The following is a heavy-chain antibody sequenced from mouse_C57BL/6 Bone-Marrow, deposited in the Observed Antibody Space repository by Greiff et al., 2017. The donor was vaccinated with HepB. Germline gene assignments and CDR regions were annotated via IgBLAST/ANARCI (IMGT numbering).Heavy chain of an antibody. J-gene: IGHJ1*03. CDR1: GFTFSDYG. CDR3: ARPGDYYGSSYEYFDV. D-gene: IGHD1-1*01. CDR2: ISSGSSTI. Sequence: EVKLMESGGGLVKPGGSLKLSCAASGFTFSDYGMHWVRQAPEKGLEWVAYISSGSSTIYYADTVKGRFTISRDNAKNTLFLQMTSLRSEDTAMYYCARPGDYYGSSYEYFDVWGTGTTVTVSS. V-gene: IGHV5-17*01.